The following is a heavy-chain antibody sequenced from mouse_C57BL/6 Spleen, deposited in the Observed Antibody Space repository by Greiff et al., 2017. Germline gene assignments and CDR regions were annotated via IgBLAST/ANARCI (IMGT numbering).Heavy chain of an antibody. CDR2: IDPETGGP. V-gene: IGHV1-15*01. CDR3: TRAGDWRAMDY. D-gene: IGHD3-3*01. CDR1: GYTITDYE. Sequence: QVQLQQSGAELVRPGASVTLSCKASGYTITDYEMHWVKQTPVHGLEWIGAIDPETGGPAYNQKFKGKAILTADKSSSTAYMELRSLTSEDSAVYYCTRAGDWRAMDYWGQGTSVTVSS. J-gene: IGHJ4*01.